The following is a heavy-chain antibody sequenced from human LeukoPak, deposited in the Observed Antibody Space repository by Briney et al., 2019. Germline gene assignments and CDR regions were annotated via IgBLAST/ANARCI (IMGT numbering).Heavy chain of an antibody. CDR3: AKTNGDYDAFDI. J-gene: IGHJ3*02. CDR2: ISGSGDNT. D-gene: IGHD2-8*01. CDR1: GFTFSSYA. V-gene: IGHV3-23*01. Sequence: GGSLRLSCAASGFTFSSYAMSWVRQPPGKGLEWVSGISGSGDNTYYADSVKGRFTISRDNSKNTLYLQMNSLRAEDTAVYYCAKTNGDYDAFDIWGQGTMVTVSS.